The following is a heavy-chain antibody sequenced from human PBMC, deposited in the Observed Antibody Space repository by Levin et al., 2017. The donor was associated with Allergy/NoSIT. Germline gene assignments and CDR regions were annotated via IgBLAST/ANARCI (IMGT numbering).Heavy chain of an antibody. CDR2: INHSGST. D-gene: IGHD4-17*01. V-gene: IGHV4-34*01. CDR3: ASMTTVTGIDY. CDR1: GGSFSGYY. Sequence: SETLSLTCAVYGGSFSGYYWSWIRQPPGKGLEWIGEINHSGSTNYNPSLKSRVTISVDTSKNQFSLKLSSVTAADTAVYYCASMTTVTGIDYWGQGTLVTVSS. J-gene: IGHJ4*02.